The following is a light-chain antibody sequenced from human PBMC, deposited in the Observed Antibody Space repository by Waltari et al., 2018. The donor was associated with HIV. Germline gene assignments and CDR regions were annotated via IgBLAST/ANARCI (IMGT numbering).Light chain of an antibody. Sequence: DMQMTKFHSTLSASVGDRVTITCRASHSISSWMSWYQYKPGKAPNLLIYMASSLESGVPSTFSVSGSGTEFTLTISILQPDDFATYYCQQYIDSPYTFGQGTKLEIK. J-gene: IGKJ2*01. CDR1: HSISSW. CDR3: QQYIDSPYT. V-gene: IGKV1-5*03. CDR2: MAS.